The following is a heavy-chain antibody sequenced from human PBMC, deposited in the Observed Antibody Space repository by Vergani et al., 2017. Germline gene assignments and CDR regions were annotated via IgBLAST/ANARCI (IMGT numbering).Heavy chain of an antibody. D-gene: IGHD5-18*01. V-gene: IGHV4-34*01. CDR2: INHSGST. J-gene: IGHJ4*02. CDR3: ARVRARWGYSYGDFDY. CDR1: GGSFSGYY. Sequence: QVQLQQWGAGLLKPSETLSLTCAVYGGSFSGYYWSWIRQPPGKGLEWIGEINHSGSTNYNPSLKSRVTISVDTSKNQFSLKLSSVTAADTAVYYCARVRARWGYSYGDFDYWGQGTLVTVSS.